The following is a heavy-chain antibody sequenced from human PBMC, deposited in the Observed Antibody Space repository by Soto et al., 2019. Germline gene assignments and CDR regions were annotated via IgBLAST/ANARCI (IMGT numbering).Heavy chain of an antibody. CDR1: GYTFTSYY. V-gene: IGHV1-46*01. Sequence: QVQLVQSGAEVKKPGASVKVSCKASGYTFTSYYMHWVRQAPGLGLEWKGIINPSGGSTSYAQKFQGRVTMTRDMSTSTVYMELSSLRSEDTAVYYCARGSRAGIQLWSYYFDHWGQGTLVTVSS. CDR3: ARGSRAGIQLWSYYFDH. D-gene: IGHD5-18*01. CDR2: INPSGGST. J-gene: IGHJ4*02.